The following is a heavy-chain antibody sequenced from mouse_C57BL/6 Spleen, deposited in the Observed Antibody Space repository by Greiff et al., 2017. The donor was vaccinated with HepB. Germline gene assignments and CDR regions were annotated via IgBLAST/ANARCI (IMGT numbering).Heavy chain of an antibody. Sequence: QVQLLQPGAELVKPGGSVKLSCTASGYTFTSYGMPWVKQRPAQGLEWVGEIDPSDSYTNYHHKFKGKSTLTVDKSYSTAYMQLSSLTSEDSAVYYCAREGHDYDGYFDYWGQGTTLTVSS. D-gene: IGHD2-4*01. CDR2: IDPSDSYT. CDR1: GYTFTSYG. J-gene: IGHJ2*01. V-gene: IGHV1-69*01. CDR3: AREGHDYDGYFDY.